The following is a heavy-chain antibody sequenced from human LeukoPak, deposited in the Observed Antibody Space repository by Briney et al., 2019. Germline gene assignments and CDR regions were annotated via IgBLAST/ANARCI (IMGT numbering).Heavy chain of an antibody. Sequence: ASVKVSCKASGYIFSNHGISWVRQAPGEGLEWMGWITTYRGNTAYAQKFQGRVTMTTDTSTSTAYMELRTLTSDDTAMYYCARGLMREYKSGWYMHHFDHWGQGTLVIVSS. D-gene: IGHD6-19*01. CDR3: ARGLMREYKSGWYMHHFDH. CDR2: ITTYRGNT. J-gene: IGHJ4*02. V-gene: IGHV1-18*01. CDR1: GYIFSNHG.